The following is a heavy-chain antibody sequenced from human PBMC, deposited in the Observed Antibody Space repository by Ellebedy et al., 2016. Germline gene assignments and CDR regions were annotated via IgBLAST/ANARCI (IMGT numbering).Heavy chain of an antibody. Sequence: GSLRLSCTVSGGSISSYYWSWIRQPPGKGLEWIGYIYYSGSTNYNPSLKSRVTISVDTSKNQFSLKLSSVTAADTAVYYCARVAARNYGMDVWGQGTTVTVSS. CDR3: ARVAARNYGMDV. J-gene: IGHJ6*02. V-gene: IGHV4-59*01. CDR1: GGSISSYY. CDR2: IYYSGST. D-gene: IGHD6-13*01.